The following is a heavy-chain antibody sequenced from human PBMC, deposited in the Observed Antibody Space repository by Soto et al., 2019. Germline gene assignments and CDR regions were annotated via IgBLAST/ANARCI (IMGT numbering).Heavy chain of an antibody. Sequence: SETLSLTCAVSGYSISSGYYWGWIRQPPGKGLGWIGSIYHSGSTYYNPSLKSRVTISVDTSKNQFSLKLSSVTAADTAVYYCARGLYYDFWSGYYPFDPWGQGTLVTVSS. V-gene: IGHV4-38-2*01. J-gene: IGHJ5*02. CDR3: ARGLYYDFWSGYYPFDP. CDR1: GYSISSGYY. CDR2: IYHSGST. D-gene: IGHD3-3*01.